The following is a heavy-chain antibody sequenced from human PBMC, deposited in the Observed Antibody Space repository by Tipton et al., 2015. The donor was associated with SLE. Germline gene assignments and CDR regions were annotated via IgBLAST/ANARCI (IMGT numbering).Heavy chain of an antibody. CDR1: GDSISSGGYF. V-gene: IGHV4-31*03. CDR3: ARDVEGSVWYFDL. Sequence: TLSLTCIVSGDSISSGGYFWSWIRQHPGKGLEWIGYIYYSGSTYYNPSLKSRVTISVDTSKNQFSLKLSSVTAADTAVYYCARDVEGSVWYFDLWGRGTLVTVSS. CDR2: IYYSGST. J-gene: IGHJ2*01.